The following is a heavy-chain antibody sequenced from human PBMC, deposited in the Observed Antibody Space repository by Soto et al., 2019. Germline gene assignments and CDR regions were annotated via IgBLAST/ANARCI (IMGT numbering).Heavy chain of an antibody. J-gene: IGHJ4*02. Sequence: KLQGRVTMTTDTSTSTAYMELRSLKSDDTAVYYCASGSWLRGDYFDYWGQGTLVTVSS. V-gene: IGHV1-18*01. CDR3: ASGSWLRGDYFDY. D-gene: IGHD5-12*01.